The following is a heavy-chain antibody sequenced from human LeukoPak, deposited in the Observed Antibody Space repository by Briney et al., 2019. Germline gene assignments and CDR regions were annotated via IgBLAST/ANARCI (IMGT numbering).Heavy chain of an antibody. Sequence: SETLSLTCTVSGGSVSSGSYYWSWIRQPPGKGLEWIGYIYYSGSTNYNPSLKGRVTISVDTSKNQFSLKLSSVTAADTAVYYCASWNSSSWYFDYWGQGTLVTVSS. V-gene: IGHV4-61*01. J-gene: IGHJ4*02. D-gene: IGHD6-13*01. CDR3: ASWNSSSWYFDY. CDR1: GGSVSSGSYY. CDR2: IYYSGST.